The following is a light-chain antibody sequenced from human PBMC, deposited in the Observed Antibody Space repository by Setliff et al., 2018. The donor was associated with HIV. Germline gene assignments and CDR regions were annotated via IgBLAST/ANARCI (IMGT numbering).Light chain of an antibody. CDR1: SSNIGNNP. CDR2: YDD. CDR3: GAWDDSLSGPV. Sequence: QSVLTQPPSVSGAPRQRVTISCSGSSSNIGNNPVNWYHQLPGEAPKLLIHYDDMLTSGVSDRFSGSKSGTSASLAISGLLPEDEAGYYCGAWDDSLSGPVFGGGTKVTVL. J-gene: IGLJ2*01. V-gene: IGLV1-36*01.